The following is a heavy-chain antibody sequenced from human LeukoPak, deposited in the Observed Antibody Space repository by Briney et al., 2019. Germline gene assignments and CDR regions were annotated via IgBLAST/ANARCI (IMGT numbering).Heavy chain of an antibody. Sequence: QASETLSLTCTVSGGSISSSSYYWGWIRQPPGKGLEWIGSTYYSGSTSYNPSLKSRVTISVDTSKNQFSLKLTSVIAADTAVYYCARRGDASSYYFDYWGQGTLVTVSS. D-gene: IGHD5-24*01. V-gene: IGHV4-39*01. J-gene: IGHJ4*02. CDR1: GGSISSSSYY. CDR2: TYYSGST. CDR3: ARRGDASSYYFDY.